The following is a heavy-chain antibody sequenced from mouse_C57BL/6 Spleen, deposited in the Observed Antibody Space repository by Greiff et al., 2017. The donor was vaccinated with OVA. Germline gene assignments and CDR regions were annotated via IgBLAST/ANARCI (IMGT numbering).Heavy chain of an antibody. D-gene: IGHD1-1*01. CDR3: ASGLITTVVGGYAMDY. J-gene: IGHJ4*01. Sequence: EVMLVESGGGLVKPGGSLKLSCAASGFTFSDYGMHWVRQAPEKGLEWVAYISSGSSTIYYADTVKGRFTISRDNATNTLFLQMTSLRSEDTAMYYCASGLITTVVGGYAMDYWGQGTSVTVSS. CDR2: ISSGSSTI. V-gene: IGHV5-17*01. CDR1: GFTFSDYG.